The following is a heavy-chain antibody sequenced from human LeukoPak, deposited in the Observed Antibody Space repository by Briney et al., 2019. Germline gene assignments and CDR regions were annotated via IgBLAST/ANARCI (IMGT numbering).Heavy chain of an antibody. Sequence: ASVKVSCTASGYIFTDYYMHWVRQAPGQGLEWMGWINPKSGGTNYAQKFQGRVTMTGDTSISTGHMELSRLRTDDTAVYYCASAAFWSEYFQHWGQGTLVTVSS. CDR1: GYIFTDYY. CDR2: INPKSGGT. V-gene: IGHV1-2*02. D-gene: IGHD3-3*01. J-gene: IGHJ1*01. CDR3: ASAAFWSEYFQH.